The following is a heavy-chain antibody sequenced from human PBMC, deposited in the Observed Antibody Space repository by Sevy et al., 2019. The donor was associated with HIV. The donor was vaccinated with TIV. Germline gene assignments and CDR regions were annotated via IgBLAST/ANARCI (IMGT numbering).Heavy chain of an antibody. J-gene: IGHJ4*02. V-gene: IGHV3-53*01. CDR1: VFTVSSND. CDR3: ASGGYDYVWGSYRYTDD. D-gene: IGHD3-16*02. Sequence: GGSLRLSCAASVFTVSSNDMSWVRQAPGKGLEWVSVIYSGGSTYYADSVKGRFTISRDNSKNTLYLQMNSLRAEDTAVYYCASGGYDYVWGSYRYTDDWGQGTLVTVSS. CDR2: IYSGGST.